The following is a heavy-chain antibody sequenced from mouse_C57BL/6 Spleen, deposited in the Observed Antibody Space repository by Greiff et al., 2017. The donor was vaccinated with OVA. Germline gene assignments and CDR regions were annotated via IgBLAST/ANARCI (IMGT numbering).Heavy chain of an antibody. Sequence: VQLQQPGAELVKPGASVKMSCKASGYTFTSYWITWVKQRPGQGLEWIGDIYPGSGSTNYNEKFKSKATLTVDTSSSTAYMQLSSLTSEDSAVFDCAGDSSSCSNPYAMDYWGQGTSVTVSS. D-gene: IGHD2-5*01. J-gene: IGHJ4*01. CDR1: GYTFTSYW. CDR2: IYPGSGST. V-gene: IGHV1-55*01. CDR3: AGDSSSCSNPYAMDY.